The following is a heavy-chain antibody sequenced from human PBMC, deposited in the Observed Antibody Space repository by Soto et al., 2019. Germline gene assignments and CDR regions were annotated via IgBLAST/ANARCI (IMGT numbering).Heavy chain of an antibody. J-gene: IGHJ1*01. CDR1: GYTFTSYY. CDR3: ARRSYDSSGYYYGEYFQH. Sequence: ASVKVSCKASGYTFTSYYMHWVRQAPGQGLEWMGIINPSGGSTSYAQKFQGRVTMTRDTSTSTVYMELSSLRSEDTAVYYCARRSYDSSGYYYGEYFQHWGQGTLVTVSS. D-gene: IGHD3-22*01. V-gene: IGHV1-46*03. CDR2: INPSGGST.